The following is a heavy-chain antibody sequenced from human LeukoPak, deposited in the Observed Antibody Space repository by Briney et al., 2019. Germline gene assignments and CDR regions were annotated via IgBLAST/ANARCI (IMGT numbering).Heavy chain of an antibody. CDR2: ISWNSGSI. V-gene: IGHV3-9*01. CDR1: GFTFDDYA. CDR3: AREPGSSSWYYYYYMDV. D-gene: IGHD6-13*01. Sequence: GGSLRLSCAASGFTFDDYAMHWVRQAPGKGLEWVSGISWNSGSIGYADSVKGRFTISRDNAKNSLYLQMNSLRAEDTAVYYCAREPGSSSWYYYYYMDVWGKGTTVTVSS. J-gene: IGHJ6*03.